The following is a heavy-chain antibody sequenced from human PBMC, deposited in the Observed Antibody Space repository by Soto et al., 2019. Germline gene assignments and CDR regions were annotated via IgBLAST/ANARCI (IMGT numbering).Heavy chain of an antibody. V-gene: IGHV3-30*18. J-gene: IGHJ4*02. D-gene: IGHD2-21*01. CDR3: AKDAALGRSGGEPLWLGDY. CDR2: ISYDGSNK. Sequence: GGSLRLSCAASGFTFSSYGMHWVRQAPGKGLEWVAVISYDGSNKYYADSVKGRFTISRDNSKNTLYLQMNSLRAEDTAVYYCAKDAALGRSGGEPLWLGDYWGQGTLVTVSS. CDR1: GFTFSSYG.